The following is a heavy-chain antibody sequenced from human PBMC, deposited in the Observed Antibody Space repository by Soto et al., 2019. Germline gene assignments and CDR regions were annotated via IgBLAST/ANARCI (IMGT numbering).Heavy chain of an antibody. CDR3: VKDWSGDKCPCLDV. D-gene: IGHD3-3*01. CDR2: LSGGTT. J-gene: IGHJ6*02. CDR1: GFTFSNHA. V-gene: IGHV3-23*01. Sequence: GGSLRLSCATSGFTFSNHAMTWVRQAPGEGLEWVSTLSGGTTYYADSVKGRFTISRDNPKKILELQMNSLRAEDTAVYYCVKDWSGDKCPCLDVWGQGTTVTVSS.